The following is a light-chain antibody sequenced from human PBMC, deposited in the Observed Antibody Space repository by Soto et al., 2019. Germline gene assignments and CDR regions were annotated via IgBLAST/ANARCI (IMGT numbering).Light chain of an antibody. CDR3: QQYGSSPWT. CDR2: GAS. CDR1: QSVSSSY. Sequence: EIVLTQSPGTLSLSAGERATLSCRVSQSVSSSYLACYQQKPGQAPRLLIYGASSRATGIPDRFSGSGSGTDFTLTISRLEPEDFAVYYCQQYGSSPWTFGQGTRLEIK. V-gene: IGKV3-20*01. J-gene: IGKJ5*01.